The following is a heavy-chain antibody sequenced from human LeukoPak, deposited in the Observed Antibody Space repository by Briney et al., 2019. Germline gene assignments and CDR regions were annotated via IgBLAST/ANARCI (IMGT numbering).Heavy chain of an antibody. V-gene: IGHV3-30*02. J-gene: IGHJ4*02. CDR1: GFTFSSYG. D-gene: IGHD2-2*01. Sequence: GGSLRLSCAASGFTFSSYGIHWVRQAPGKGLEGVAFIRYDGSNKYYADSVKGRFTISRDNSKSRLYLQMNSLRAEDTAVYYCAKDLSMIWCSTTTCSYFDYWGQGTLVTVSS. CDR2: IRYDGSNK. CDR3: AKDLSMIWCSTTTCSYFDY.